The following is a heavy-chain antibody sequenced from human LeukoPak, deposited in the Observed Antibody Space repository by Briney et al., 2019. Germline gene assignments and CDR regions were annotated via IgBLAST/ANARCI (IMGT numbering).Heavy chain of an antibody. CDR2: IIPILGIA. CDR1: GGTFSSYA. Sequence: ASVNVSCKASGGTFSSYAISWVRQAPGQGLEWMRRIIPILGIANYAQKFQGRVTITADKSTSTAYMELSSLRSEDTAVYYCARYTMRNAFDIWGQGTMVTVSS. CDR3: ARYTMRNAFDI. J-gene: IGHJ3*02. V-gene: IGHV1-69*04. D-gene: IGHD3-22*01.